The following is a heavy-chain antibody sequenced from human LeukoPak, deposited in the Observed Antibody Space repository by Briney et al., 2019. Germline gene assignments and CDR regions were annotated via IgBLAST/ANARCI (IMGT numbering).Heavy chain of an antibody. CDR2: FDPEDGET. Sequence: ASVKVSCKVSGYTLTELSMHWVRQAPGKGREWMGGFDPEDGETIYAQTFQGRVTMTADTSTDTAYMELSSLRSEDTAVYYCAAGFDGDYAFDYWGQGTLVTVSS. CDR1: GYTLTELS. D-gene: IGHD4-17*01. J-gene: IGHJ4*02. V-gene: IGHV1-24*01. CDR3: AAGFDGDYAFDY.